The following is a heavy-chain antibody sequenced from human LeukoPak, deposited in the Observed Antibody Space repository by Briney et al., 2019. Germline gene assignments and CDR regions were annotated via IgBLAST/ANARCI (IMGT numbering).Heavy chain of an antibody. CDR1: GGSFSGYY. D-gene: IGHD6-13*01. CDR3: ARGDGGYSSSWTHPYNWFDP. V-gene: IGHV4-34*01. Sequence: SETLSLTCAVYGGSFSGYYWSWIRQPPGKGLEWIGEINHRGSTNYNPSLKSRVTISVDTSKNQFSLKLSSVTAADTAVYYCARGDGGYSSSWTHPYNWFDPWGQGTLVTVSS. J-gene: IGHJ5*02. CDR2: INHRGST.